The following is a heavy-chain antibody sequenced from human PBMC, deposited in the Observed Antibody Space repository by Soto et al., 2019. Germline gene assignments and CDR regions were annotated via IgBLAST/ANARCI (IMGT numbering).Heavy chain of an antibody. V-gene: IGHV3-11*06. J-gene: IGHJ6*02. CDR3: ARSGNSTCHYSMDV. CDR2: ISSSSIST. Sequence: GRSLRLSCAASGITFSDYFMSWIRQAPGKGPEWISHISSSSISTNYADSVKGRFTISRDNAKNSLYLEMTSLTAEDTAIYFWARSGNSTCHYSMDVCGQGTTVSVSS. CDR1: GITFSDYF. D-gene: IGHD2-15*01.